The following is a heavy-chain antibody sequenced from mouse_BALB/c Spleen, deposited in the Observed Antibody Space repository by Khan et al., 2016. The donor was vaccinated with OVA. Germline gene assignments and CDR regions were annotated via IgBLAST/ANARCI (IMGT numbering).Heavy chain of an antibody. CDR3: ARRGYFGNYEAY. Sequence: QIQLVQSGLEVKKPGETVKISCKASGYIFTNYGMNWVKQAPGKGLKWMGWINTNTGKPTYAEEFKGRFAFSLETSASTAYLQINNLKNEDSATYFCARRGYFGNYEAYWGQGTLVTVSA. J-gene: IGHJ3*01. V-gene: IGHV9-3*02. CDR1: GYIFTNYG. D-gene: IGHD2-1*01. CDR2: INTNTGKP.